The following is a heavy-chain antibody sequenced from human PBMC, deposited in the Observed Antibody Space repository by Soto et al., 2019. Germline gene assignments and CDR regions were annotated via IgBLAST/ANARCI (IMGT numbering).Heavy chain of an antibody. Sequence: QVQLVQSGVEVEKPGASVKVSCKASGYTFTSYGVSWVPQGPGQGLEWMGWISAYNGNTNYAQKFQGRVTMTTDTSTSTAYMELRSLRSDDTAVYYCARDVPTVTTGGPDYWGQGTLVTVSS. CDR2: ISAYNGNT. D-gene: IGHD4-17*01. CDR1: GYTFTSYG. V-gene: IGHV1-18*01. CDR3: ARDVPTVTTGGPDY. J-gene: IGHJ4*02.